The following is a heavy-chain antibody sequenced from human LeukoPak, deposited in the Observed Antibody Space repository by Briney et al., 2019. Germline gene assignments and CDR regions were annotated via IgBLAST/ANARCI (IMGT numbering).Heavy chain of an antibody. CDR2: IKQDGSEK. Sequence: GGSLRLSCVASEFTFSSYWMSWVRQAPGKGLEWVANIKQDGSEKYYVDSVKGRFTISRDNDKNSLYLQMSSLRAEDTAVYYCARDGGYCSGGSCYWEYWGQGTLVTVSS. CDR3: ARDGGYCSGGSCYWEY. V-gene: IGHV3-7*01. D-gene: IGHD2-15*01. J-gene: IGHJ4*02. CDR1: EFTFSSYW.